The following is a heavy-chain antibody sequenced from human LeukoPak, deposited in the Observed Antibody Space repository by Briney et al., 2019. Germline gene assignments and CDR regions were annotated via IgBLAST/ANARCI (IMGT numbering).Heavy chain of an antibody. CDR3: ARATYRGSRYKDDY. D-gene: IGHD6-13*01. Sequence: PSETLSLTCTVSGGSISSYYWSWIRQPPGKGLEWIGYIYYSGSTNYNPSLKSRVTISVDTSKNQFSLKLSSVTAADTAVYYCARATYRGSRYKDDYWGQGTLVTVSS. CDR2: IYYSGST. J-gene: IGHJ4*02. V-gene: IGHV4-59*01. CDR1: GGSISSYY.